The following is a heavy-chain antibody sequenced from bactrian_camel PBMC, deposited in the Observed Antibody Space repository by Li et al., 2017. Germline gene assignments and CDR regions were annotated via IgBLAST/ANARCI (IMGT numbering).Heavy chain of an antibody. V-gene: IGHV3S55*01. D-gene: IGHD4*01. CDR2: ISSDGTV. CDR1: GFTFDGSD. Sequence: HVQLVESGGGLVQPGGSLRLSCTASGFTFDGSDIAWYRQAPENECELVSTISSDGTVYYSDPVKGRFTISKDNAKKSLYLEMNSLKPDDTAVYYCAADTVKASLATIAQFAAYEGHGTQVTVS. J-gene: IGHJ4*01.